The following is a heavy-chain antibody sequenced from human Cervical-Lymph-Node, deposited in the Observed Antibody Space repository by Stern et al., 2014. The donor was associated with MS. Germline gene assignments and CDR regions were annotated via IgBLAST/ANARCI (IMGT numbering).Heavy chain of an antibody. Sequence: QVQLQESGPGLVKPSGTLSLTCAVYGGSVSSTNWWSWVRQSPGKGLEWIGNIYHSGASNYRPSLRSRFSISRDNSKNPLSLHLTSVTAADTAVYYCARERQQYCNSEGCSYWYFDLWGRGTLVTVSS. V-gene: IGHV4-4*02. CDR3: ARERQQYCNSEGCSYWYFDL. CDR1: GGSVSSTNW. D-gene: IGHD2/OR15-2a*01. J-gene: IGHJ2*01. CDR2: IYHSGAS.